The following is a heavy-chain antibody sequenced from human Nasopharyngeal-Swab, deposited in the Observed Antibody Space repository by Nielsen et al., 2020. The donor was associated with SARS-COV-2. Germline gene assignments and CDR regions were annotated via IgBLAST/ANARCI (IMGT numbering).Heavy chain of an antibody. CDR3: ARVDNSYGYYYYYGMDV. CDR1: GFTFSSYD. CDR2: IGTAGDT. J-gene: IGHJ6*02. V-gene: IGHV3-13*01. D-gene: IGHD5-18*01. Sequence: ESLKISCAASGFTFSSYDMHWVRQATGKSLEWVSVIGTAGDTYYPSSVKGRFTISRENAKNSLYLQMNSLSAGDTAVYYCARVDNSYGYYYYYGMDVWGQETTVTVSS.